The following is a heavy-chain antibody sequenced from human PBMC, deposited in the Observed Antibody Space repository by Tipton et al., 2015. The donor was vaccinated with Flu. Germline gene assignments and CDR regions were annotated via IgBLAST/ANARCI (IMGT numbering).Heavy chain of an antibody. CDR3: ARLREDYYYMDV. D-gene: IGHD3-16*01. J-gene: IGHJ6*03. V-gene: IGHV4-59*08. Sequence: TLSLTCTVSGGSISSYYWSWIRQPPGKGLEWIGYIYYSGSTNYNPSLKSRVTISVDTSKNQFSLKLSSVTAADTAVYYCARLREDYYYMDVWGKGTTVTVSS. CDR1: GGSISSYY. CDR2: IYYSGST.